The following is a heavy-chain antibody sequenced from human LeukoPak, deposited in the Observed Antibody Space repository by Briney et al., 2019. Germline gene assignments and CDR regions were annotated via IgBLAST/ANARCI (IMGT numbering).Heavy chain of an antibody. V-gene: IGHV2-70*11. J-gene: IGHJ4*02. CDR2: IDWDDDK. CDR3: ARDMITFGGVIHPSFDY. CDR1: GFSLSTSGMC. D-gene: IGHD3-16*02. Sequence: SGPTLVNPTQTLTLTCTFSGFSLSTSGMCVSWIRQPPGKALEWLARIDWDDDKYYSTSLKTRLTTSKDTSKNQVVLTMTNMDPVDTATYYCARDMITFGGVIHPSFDYWGQGTLVTVSS.